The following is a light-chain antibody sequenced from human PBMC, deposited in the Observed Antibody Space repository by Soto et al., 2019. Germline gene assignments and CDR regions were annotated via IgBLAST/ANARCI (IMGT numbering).Light chain of an antibody. CDR2: KDT. CDR3: YSAANNNWV. J-gene: IGLJ3*02. V-gene: IGLV3-27*01. CDR1: VLAGKY. Sequence: YELTQPSSVSVSVGQTARITCSGDVLAGKYARWFQQKPGQAPVLVIYKDTERPSGIPERFSGSSSGTTVTLTISGAQVEDEADYYCYSAANNNWVFGGGTKLTVL.